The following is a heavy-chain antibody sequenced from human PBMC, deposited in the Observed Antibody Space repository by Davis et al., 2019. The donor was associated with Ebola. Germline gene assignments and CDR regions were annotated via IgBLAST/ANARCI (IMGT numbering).Heavy chain of an antibody. Sequence: MPSETLSLTCTVSGGSISTYYWSWVRQPPGKGLEWIGEIHPSGSTNYNPSLKSRVTISVDTSKNQFSLKLSSVTAADTAVYYCARDALYYYGSGREFAFDIWGQGTMVTVSS. CDR2: IHPSGST. D-gene: IGHD3-10*01. CDR1: GGSISTYY. V-gene: IGHV4-34*01. J-gene: IGHJ3*02. CDR3: ARDALYYYGSGREFAFDI.